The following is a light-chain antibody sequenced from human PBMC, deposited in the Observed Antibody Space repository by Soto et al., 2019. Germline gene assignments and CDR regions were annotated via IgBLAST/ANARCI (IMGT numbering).Light chain of an antibody. CDR2: AAS. J-gene: IGKJ4*01. Sequence: DIQMTQSPSSLSASVGDRVTITCRASQKISSSLNWYQQKPGTAPKLLIYAASSLQSGVPSRFSGSGSGTDFTLNNPSLQPEDFATYYCQQTYAFGGGTKIEIK. CDR1: QKISSS. V-gene: IGKV1-39*01. CDR3: QQTYA.